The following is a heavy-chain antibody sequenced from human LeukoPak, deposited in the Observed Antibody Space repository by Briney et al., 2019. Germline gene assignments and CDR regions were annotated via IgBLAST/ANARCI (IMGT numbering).Heavy chain of an antibody. CDR3: ARADTYYYDSSGYPNGFDP. Sequence: SEALSLTCTVSGGSVRSGSYYWTWIRQPSGKGLEWIGYIYFSGDTNYNPSLRGRVTISLDTSKNQFSLKLSSVTAADTAVYYCARADTYYYDSSGYPNGFDPWGQGTLVTVSS. CDR2: IYFSGDT. D-gene: IGHD3-22*01. CDR1: GGSVRSGSYY. J-gene: IGHJ5*02. V-gene: IGHV4-61*01.